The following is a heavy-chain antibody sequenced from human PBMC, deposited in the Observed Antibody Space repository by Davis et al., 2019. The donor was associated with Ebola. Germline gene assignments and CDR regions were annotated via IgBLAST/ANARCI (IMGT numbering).Heavy chain of an antibody. J-gene: IGHJ6*02. CDR2: ISWNSGSI. CDR3: AKDMKVGDDYGDYYYGMDV. V-gene: IGHV3-9*01. Sequence: SLKISCAASGFTFDDYAMHWVRQAPGKGLEWVSGISWNSGSIGYADSVKGRFTISSDNAKNSLYLQMNSLRAEDTALYYCAKDMKVGDDYGDYYYGMDVWGQGTTVTVSS. CDR1: GFTFDDYA. D-gene: IGHD4-17*01.